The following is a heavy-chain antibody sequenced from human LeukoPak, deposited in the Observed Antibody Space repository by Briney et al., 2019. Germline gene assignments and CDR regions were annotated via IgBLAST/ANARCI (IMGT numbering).Heavy chain of an antibody. CDR2: IYYSGST. D-gene: IGHD3-22*01. Sequence: SETLSLTCTVSGGSISSGSYYWSWIRQPAGKRLEWIGYIYYSGSTNYNPSLKSRVTISVDTSKNQFSLRLTSVTAADTAVYYCARVSRSGYDSRGAFDIWGQGTMVTVSS. V-gene: IGHV4-61*10. CDR1: GGSISSGSYY. CDR3: ARVSRSGYDSRGAFDI. J-gene: IGHJ3*02.